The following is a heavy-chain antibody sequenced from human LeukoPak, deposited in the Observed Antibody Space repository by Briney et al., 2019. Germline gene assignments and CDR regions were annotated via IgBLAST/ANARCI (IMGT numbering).Heavy chain of an antibody. J-gene: IGHJ4*02. Sequence: TSETLSLTCTVSGGSISSSTYYWAWVRQPPGKGLEWIASIYYSGTTYYNPSLKSRVTISVDTSKNQFSLKLSSVTAADTAVYYCASRRGYYFDYWGQGTLVTVSS. V-gene: IGHV4-39*07. CDR2: IYYSGTT. CDR3: ASRRGYYFDY. D-gene: IGHD3-16*01. CDR1: GGSISSSTYY.